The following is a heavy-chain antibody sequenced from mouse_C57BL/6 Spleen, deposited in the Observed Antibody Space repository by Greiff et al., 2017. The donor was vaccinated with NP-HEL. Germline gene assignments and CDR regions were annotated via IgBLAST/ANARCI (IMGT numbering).Heavy chain of an antibody. CDR2: IYPGDGDT. CDR1: GYAFSSYW. J-gene: IGHJ2*01. Sequence: QVQLQQSGAELVKPGASVKISCKASGYAFSSYWMNWVKQRPGKGLEWIGQIYPGDGDTNYNGKFKGKATLTADKSSSTAYMQLSSLTSEDSAVYFCARGGDEDPFDYWGQGTTLTVSS. CDR3: ARGGDEDPFDY. V-gene: IGHV1-80*01.